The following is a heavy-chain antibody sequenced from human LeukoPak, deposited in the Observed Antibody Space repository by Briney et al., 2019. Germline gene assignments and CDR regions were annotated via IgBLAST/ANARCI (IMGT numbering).Heavy chain of an antibody. CDR2: IYYSGST. V-gene: IGHV4-39*07. CDR3: ARDGSSGSGSYYPR. CDR1: GGSISSNSYY. J-gene: IGHJ4*02. Sequence: PSETLSLTCTVSGGSISSNSYYWGWIRQSPGKGREWIGNIYYSGSTYYNPSLKSRVTISVDTSKNQFSLKLSSVTAADTDVYYCARDGSSGSGSYYPRWGQGTLVSVSS. D-gene: IGHD3-10*01.